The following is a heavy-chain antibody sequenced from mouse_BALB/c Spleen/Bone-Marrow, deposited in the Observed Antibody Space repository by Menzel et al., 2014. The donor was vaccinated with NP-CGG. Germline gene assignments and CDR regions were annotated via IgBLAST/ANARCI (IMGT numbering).Heavy chain of an antibody. CDR2: IYWDDDK. V-gene: IGHV8-12*01. D-gene: IGHD1-1*01. Sequence: QVTLKVSGPGILQPSQTLSLTCSFSGFSLSTSGMGVSWIRQPSGKGLEWLAHIYWDDDKRYNPSLKSRLTISKDTSXNQVFLKITSVDTADTATYYCARRGITHWYFDVWGAGTTVTVSS. CDR1: GFSLSTSGMG. CDR3: ARRGITHWYFDV. J-gene: IGHJ1*01.